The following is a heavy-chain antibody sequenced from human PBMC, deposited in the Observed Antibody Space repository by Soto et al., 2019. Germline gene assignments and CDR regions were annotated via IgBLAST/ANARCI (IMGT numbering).Heavy chain of an antibody. CDR2: MNPNSGNT. CDR3: ARGRRFVFSAGAYYYYYMDV. V-gene: IGHV1-8*01. D-gene: IGHD6-13*01. Sequence: ASVKVSCTASGYTFTSYDSNWVRQATGQGLEWMGWMNPNSGNTGYAQKFQGRVTMTRNTSISTAYMELSSLRSEDTAVYYCARGRRFVFSAGAYYYYYMDVWGKGTTVTVSS. J-gene: IGHJ6*03. CDR1: GYTFTSYD.